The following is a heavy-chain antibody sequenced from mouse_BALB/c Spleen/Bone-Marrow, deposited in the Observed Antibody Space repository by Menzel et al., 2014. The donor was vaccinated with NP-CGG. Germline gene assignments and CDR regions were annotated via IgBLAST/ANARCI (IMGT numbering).Heavy chain of an antibody. D-gene: IGHD1-1*01. Sequence: EVKLVESGPDLVKPGASVKISCKASGYSFSGYFMNWVKQSHGESLEWIGRINPYNGESFYNQKFKDKATLTVDKSSTTAHMDLLSLTSEDSAVYYCGRGGTVVTKGSTYWYFDLWGAGTTVTVSS. J-gene: IGHJ1*01. CDR3: GRGGTVVTKGSTYWYFDL. V-gene: IGHV1-37*01. CDR1: GYSFSGYF. CDR2: INPYNGES.